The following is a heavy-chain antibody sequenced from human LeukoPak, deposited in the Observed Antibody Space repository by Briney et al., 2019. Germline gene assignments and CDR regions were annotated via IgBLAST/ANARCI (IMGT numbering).Heavy chain of an antibody. CDR3: ARDRASTVVIGDGMDV. V-gene: IGHV3-7*01. D-gene: IGHD4-23*01. Sequence: GGSLRLSCAASGFNISDFWMTWVRQAPGKGLEWVANIKEDGTEKHLVDSVKGRFTISRDNSKNTLYLQMNSLRAEDTAVYYCARDRASTVVIGDGMDVWGQGTTVTVSS. CDR1: GFNISDFW. J-gene: IGHJ6*01. CDR2: IKEDGTEK.